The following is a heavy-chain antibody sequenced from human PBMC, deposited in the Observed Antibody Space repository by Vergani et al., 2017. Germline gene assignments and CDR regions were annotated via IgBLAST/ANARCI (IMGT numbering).Heavy chain of an antibody. J-gene: IGHJ4*02. V-gene: IGHV1-3*01. Sequence: QVQLVQSGAEVKKPGASVKVSCKASGYTFTSYAMHWVRQAPGQRLEWMGWINAGNGNTKYSQKFQGRVTITRDTSASTAYMELSSLRSEDTAVYYCARESRGSYEVFYYWGQGTLVTVSS. CDR2: INAGNGNT. D-gene: IGHD1-26*01. CDR3: ARESRGSYEVFYY. CDR1: GYTFTSYA.